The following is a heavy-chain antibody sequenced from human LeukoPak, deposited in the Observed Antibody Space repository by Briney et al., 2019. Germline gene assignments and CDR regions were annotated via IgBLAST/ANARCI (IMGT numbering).Heavy chain of an antibody. Sequence: GGSLRLSCAASGFTFSSYGMHWVRQAPGKGLEWVAVISYDGSNKYYADSVKGRFTISRDNSKNTLYLQMNSLRAEDTAVYYCARETKGIWGQGTLVTVSS. V-gene: IGHV3-30*03. J-gene: IGHJ4*02. CDR2: ISYDGSNK. CDR3: ARETKGI. CDR1: GFTFSSYG.